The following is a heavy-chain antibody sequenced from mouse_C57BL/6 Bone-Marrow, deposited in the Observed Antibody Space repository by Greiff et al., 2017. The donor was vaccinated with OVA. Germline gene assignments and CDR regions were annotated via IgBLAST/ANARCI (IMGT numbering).Heavy chain of an antibody. Sequence: VQLQQPGAELVRPGSSVKLSCKASGYTFTSYWMHWVKQRPIQGLEWIGNIDPSDSETHYNQKFKDKATLTVDKSSSTAYMQLSSLTSEDSAFYYCARSGYGTKGFAYWGQGTLVTVSA. CDR3: ARSGYGTKGFAY. D-gene: IGHD2-10*02. V-gene: IGHV1-52*01. J-gene: IGHJ3*01. CDR2: IDPSDSET. CDR1: GYTFTSYW.